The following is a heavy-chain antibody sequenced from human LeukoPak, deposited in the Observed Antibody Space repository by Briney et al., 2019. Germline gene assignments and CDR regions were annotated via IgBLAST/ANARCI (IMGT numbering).Heavy chain of an antibody. CDR1: GYTFTDSE. Sequence: ASVKVSCKASGYTFTDSEINWVRQAPGQGLEWMGWMNPNSGDTGYAQKFQGRVTMTKNTSISTAYMELSSLRSEDTAVYYCAKARGLYCSSTSCYDCDVWGKGTTVTVSS. D-gene: IGHD2-2*01. V-gene: IGHV1-8*01. J-gene: IGHJ6*04. CDR2: MNPNSGDT. CDR3: AKARGLYCSSTSCYDCDV.